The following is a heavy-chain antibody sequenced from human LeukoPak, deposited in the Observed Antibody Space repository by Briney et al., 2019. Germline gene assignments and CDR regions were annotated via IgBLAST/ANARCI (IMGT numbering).Heavy chain of an antibody. D-gene: IGHD1-26*01. V-gene: IGHV3-21*01. J-gene: IGHJ4*02. CDR2: ISSSSSYI. CDR1: GFTFSSYS. Sequence: PGGSLRLSCAASGFTFSSYSMNWVRQAPGKGLEWVSSISSSSSYIYYADSVKGRFTISRDNAKNSLYLQMNSLRAEDTAVYYCARDDGSGSYYWDYWGQGTLVTVSS. CDR3: ARDDGSGSYYWDY.